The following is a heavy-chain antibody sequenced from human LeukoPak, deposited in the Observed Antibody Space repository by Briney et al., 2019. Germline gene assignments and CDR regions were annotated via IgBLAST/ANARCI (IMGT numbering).Heavy chain of an antibody. CDR2: ISWNSGSI. J-gene: IGHJ3*02. D-gene: IGHD6-13*01. CDR3: AKDRSSSWRGTFDI. V-gene: IGHV3-9*03. Sequence: GGSLRLSCAASGFTFDDYAMHWVRQAPGKGLEWVLGISWNSGSIGYADPVKGRFTISRDNAKNSLYLQMNSLRAEDMALYYCAKDRSSSWRGTFDIWGQGTMVTVSS. CDR1: GFTFDDYA.